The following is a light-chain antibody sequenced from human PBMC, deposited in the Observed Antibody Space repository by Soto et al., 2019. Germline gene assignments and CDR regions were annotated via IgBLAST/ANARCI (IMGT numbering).Light chain of an antibody. J-gene: IGLJ2*01. V-gene: IGLV1-40*01. Sequence: QSVLTQPLSVSGAPGQRITISSTGTSSTIGAGYDVHWYQQLPGTAPKLLIYQNTNRPSGVPDRFSASRSGTSASLAITGLQADDEADYYCQSYDSSLNGHVVFGGGTQLTVL. CDR1: SSTIGAGYD. CDR3: QSYDSSLNGHVV. CDR2: QNT.